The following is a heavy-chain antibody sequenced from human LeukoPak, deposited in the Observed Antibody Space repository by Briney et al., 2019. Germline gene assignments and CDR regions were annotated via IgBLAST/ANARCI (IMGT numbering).Heavy chain of an antibody. CDR2: ISYDGSNK. Sequence: GRSLRLSCAASGFTFSSYGMHWVRQAPGKGLEWVAVISYDGSNKYYADSVKGRFTISRDNSKNTLYLQMNSLRAEDTAVYYCASSHDYGEADAFAIWGQGTMVTVSS. D-gene: IGHD4-17*01. J-gene: IGHJ3*02. V-gene: IGHV3-30*03. CDR3: ASSHDYGEADAFAI. CDR1: GFTFSSYG.